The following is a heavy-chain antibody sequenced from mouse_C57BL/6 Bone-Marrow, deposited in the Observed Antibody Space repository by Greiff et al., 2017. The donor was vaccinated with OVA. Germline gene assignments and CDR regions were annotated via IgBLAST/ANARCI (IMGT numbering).Heavy chain of an antibody. CDR2: IHPNSGST. Sequence: VQLQQPGAELVKPGASVKLSCKASGYTFTSYWMHWVKQRPGQGLEWIGMIHPNSGSTNYNEKFKSNATLTVDKSSSTAYMQLSSLTSEDSAVYYCAREGDYAWFAYWGQGTLVTVSA. CDR3: AREGDYAWFAY. CDR1: GYTFTSYW. J-gene: IGHJ3*01. D-gene: IGHD2-4*01. V-gene: IGHV1-64*01.